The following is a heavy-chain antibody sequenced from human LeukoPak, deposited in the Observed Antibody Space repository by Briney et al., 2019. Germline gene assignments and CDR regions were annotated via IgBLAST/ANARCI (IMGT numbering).Heavy chain of an antibody. V-gene: IGHV3-48*02. J-gene: IGHJ4*02. CDR1: GFTFSSYN. CDR3: ATGSYSSGVNY. CDR2: ISSNGKTI. Sequence: HSGGSLRLSCATSGFTFSSYNMNWVRQAPGKGLEWVSFISSNGKTIRYADSVKGRFTISRDNAKNSLYLQMDSLRDDDTAVYHCATGSYSSGVNYWGQGTLVTVSS. D-gene: IGHD6-19*01.